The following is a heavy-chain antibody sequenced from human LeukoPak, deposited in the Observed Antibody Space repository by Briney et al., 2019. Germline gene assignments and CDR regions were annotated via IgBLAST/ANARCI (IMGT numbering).Heavy chain of an antibody. J-gene: IGHJ4*01. CDR2: IKRKTHGGTT. CDR3: TTEVVVTSYFDF. Sequence: PGGSLRLSCAASGFTFSRYNMDWVRQAPGKGLEWVGRIKRKTHGGTTQYGAPVKGRFAISRDDSKNTLYLQMNSLTTEDTGVYFCTTEVVVTSYFDFWGHGALVTVSS. CDR1: GFTFSRYN. V-gene: IGHV3-15*05. D-gene: IGHD2-21*02.